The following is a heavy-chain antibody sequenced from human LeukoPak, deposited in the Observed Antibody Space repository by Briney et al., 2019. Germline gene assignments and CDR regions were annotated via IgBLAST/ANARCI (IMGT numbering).Heavy chain of an antibody. CDR2: VYRSGDT. CDR1: GGSISTYY. CDR3: ARDDFEYSVHNGMDV. D-gene: IGHD3-9*01. J-gene: IGHJ6*02. Sequence: SETLSLTCSVSGGSISTYYWSWIRQPAGKGLEWIGRVYRSGDTNYNPSLKCRVTISVETSQNQIPLTLRSVTAADTAVYYCARDDFEYSVHNGMDVWGQGTTVTVSS. V-gene: IGHV4-4*07.